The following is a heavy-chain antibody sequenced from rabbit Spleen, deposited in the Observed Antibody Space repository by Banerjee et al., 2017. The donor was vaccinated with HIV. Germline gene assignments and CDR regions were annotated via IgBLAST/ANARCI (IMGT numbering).Heavy chain of an antibody. CDR2: IDPVFGIT. J-gene: IGHJ4*01. Sequence: QEQLVESRGGLVTPGGSLKLSCKASGFDFSVYGLSWVRQAPGKGLEWIGYIDPVFGITYYANWVNGRFSISRENAQNTVFLQMTSLTAADTATYFCARDGAGGSYFALWGPGTLVTVS. CDR3: ARDGAGGSYFAL. V-gene: IGHV1S47*01. CDR1: GFDFSVYG. D-gene: IGHD8-1*01.